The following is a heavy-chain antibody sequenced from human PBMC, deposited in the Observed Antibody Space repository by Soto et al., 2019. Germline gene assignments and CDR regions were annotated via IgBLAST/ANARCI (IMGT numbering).Heavy chain of an antibody. CDR1: GFTFSSYG. CDR2: IWYDGSNK. V-gene: IGHV3-33*01. CDR3: ARDENDYGDAYYYYGMDV. D-gene: IGHD4-17*01. Sequence: QVQLVESGGGVVQPGRSLRLSCAASGFTFSSYGMHWVRQAPGKGLEWVAVIWYDGSNKYYADSVKGRFTISRDNSKNTLYLQMNSLRAEDTAVYYCARDENDYGDAYYYYGMDVWGQGTTVTVSS. J-gene: IGHJ6*02.